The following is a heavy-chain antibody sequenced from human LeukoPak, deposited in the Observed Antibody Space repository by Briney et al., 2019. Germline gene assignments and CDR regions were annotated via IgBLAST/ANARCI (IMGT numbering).Heavy chain of an antibody. J-gene: IGHJ3*02. CDR2: VPYDGNNE. D-gene: IGHD1/OR15-1a*01. CDR3: ARPSRGTNAFDI. CDR1: GFSFSSHG. V-gene: IGHV3-30*03. Sequence: PGRSLRLSCEASGFSFSSHGMHWVRQAPGKGLEWVAVVPYDGNNEDYAESVKGRFTISRDNSKNTLYLQMNSLRAEDTAVYYCARPSRGTNAFDIWGQGAMVTVSS.